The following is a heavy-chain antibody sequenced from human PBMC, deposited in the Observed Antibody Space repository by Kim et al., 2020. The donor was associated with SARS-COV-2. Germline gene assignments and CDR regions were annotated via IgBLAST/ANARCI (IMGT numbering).Heavy chain of an antibody. V-gene: IGHV3-48*02. CDR1: GFTFSAYD. CDR2: ITKSSTNI. J-gene: IGHJ3*02. D-gene: IGHD2-15*01. Sequence: GGSLRLSCATSGFTFSAYDMNWVRQAPGKGLEWLSFITKSSTNIYYADSVEGRFTISRDNAKNSLYLQMNSLRNEDTALYYCVRDGKGGGFGMWGQGT. CDR3: VRDGKGGGFGM.